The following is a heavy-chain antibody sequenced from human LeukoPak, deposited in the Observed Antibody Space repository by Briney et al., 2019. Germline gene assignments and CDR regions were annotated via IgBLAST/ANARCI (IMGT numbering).Heavy chain of an antibody. Sequence: SETLSLTCTVSGGSISSHYWSWIRQPPGKGLEWIGYIYYSGSTNYNLSLKSRVTISVDTSKNQFSLKLSSVTAADTAVYYCARDITTFGVAPNFMDVWGKGTTVTVSS. V-gene: IGHV4-59*11. CDR1: GGSISSHY. J-gene: IGHJ6*03. CDR3: ARDITTFGVAPNFMDV. D-gene: IGHD3-3*01. CDR2: IYYSGST.